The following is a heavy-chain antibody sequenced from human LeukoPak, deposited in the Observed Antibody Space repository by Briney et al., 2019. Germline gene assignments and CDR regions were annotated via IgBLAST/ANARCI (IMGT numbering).Heavy chain of an antibody. V-gene: IGHV4-59*11. J-gene: IGHJ4*02. CDR1: DVSISSQY. CDR3: ARDRNYVFDY. Sequence: ASETLSLTCTVSDVSISSQYWSWIREPPGKGLEWIGYISPSGSINYNPSLESRLAMSRDTSKHQFSLNLSSVTAADTAVYYCARDRNYVFDYWGQGILVTVSS. D-gene: IGHD1-7*01. CDR2: ISPSGSI.